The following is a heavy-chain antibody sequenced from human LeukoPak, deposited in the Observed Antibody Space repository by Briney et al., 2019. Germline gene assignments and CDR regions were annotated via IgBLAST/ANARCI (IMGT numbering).Heavy chain of an antibody. CDR3: ARGANYGDSGLDAFDI. V-gene: IGHV4-59*01. Sequence: SETLSLTCTVSGGSISSYYWSWIRQPPGKGLEWIGYIYYSGSTIYNPSLRSRVTMSVDKSKNQFSLKLSSVTAADTAVFYCARGANYGDSGLDAFDIWGQGTMVTVS. CDR1: GGSISSYY. CDR2: IYYSGST. D-gene: IGHD4-17*01. J-gene: IGHJ3*02.